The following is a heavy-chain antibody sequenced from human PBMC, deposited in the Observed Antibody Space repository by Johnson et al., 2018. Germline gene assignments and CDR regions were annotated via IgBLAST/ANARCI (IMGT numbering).Heavy chain of an antibody. Sequence: QVQLVESGGGVVQPGRSLRLSCAASGFTFSSYGMHWVRQAPGKGLEWVAVISYEESNKYYADSVKGRFTISRDNSKNTLYLQMNSLRAEDTAVYYCAKDPHYYDSIGAFDIWGQGTMVTVSS. CDR1: GFTFSSYG. J-gene: IGHJ3*02. CDR2: ISYEESNK. CDR3: AKDPHYYDSIGAFDI. V-gene: IGHV3-30*18. D-gene: IGHD3-22*01.